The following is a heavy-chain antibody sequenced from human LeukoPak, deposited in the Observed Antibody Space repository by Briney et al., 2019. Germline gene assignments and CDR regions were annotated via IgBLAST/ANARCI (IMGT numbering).Heavy chain of an antibody. CDR1: GGSVSSYY. CDR2: IYYSGST. CDR3: ARTTTVRGTYYMDV. Sequence: SETLSLTCSVSGGSVSSYYWSWIRQTPGKGLEWIGYIYYSGSTNYNPSLKSRVTISVDTSKNRFSLKLRSVTAADTAVYYCARTTTVRGTYYMDVWGKGTTVTVSS. J-gene: IGHJ6*03. D-gene: IGHD3-10*01. V-gene: IGHV4-59*02.